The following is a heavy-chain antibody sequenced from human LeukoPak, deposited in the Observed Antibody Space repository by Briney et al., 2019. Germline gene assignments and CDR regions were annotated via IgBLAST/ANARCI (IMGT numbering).Heavy chain of an antibody. V-gene: IGHV3-20*04. Sequence: GGSLRLSCAASGFTFDDYGMSWVRQAPGKGLEWVSGINWNGGSTGYADSVKGRFTISRDNAKNSLYQQMNSLRAEDTALYYCAREGGLYSSGWYSYWGQGTLVTVSS. CDR3: AREGGLYSSGWYSY. CDR1: GFTFDDYG. J-gene: IGHJ4*02. D-gene: IGHD6-19*01. CDR2: INWNGGST.